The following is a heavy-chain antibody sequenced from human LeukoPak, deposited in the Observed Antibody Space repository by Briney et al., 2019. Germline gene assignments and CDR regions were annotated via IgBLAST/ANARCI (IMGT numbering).Heavy chain of an antibody. Sequence: PGGSLRLSCAASGFTFSTYGMHWVRQAPGKGLELVAFIRSDGSNKYYADSVKGRFTISRDNSKNTLYLQMNSLRAEDTAVYYCAKDRCSNGVGCYYYYMDVWGKGTTVTISS. V-gene: IGHV3-30*02. CDR1: GFTFSTYG. CDR2: IRSDGSNK. J-gene: IGHJ6*03. D-gene: IGHD2-8*01. CDR3: AKDRCSNGVGCYYYYMDV.